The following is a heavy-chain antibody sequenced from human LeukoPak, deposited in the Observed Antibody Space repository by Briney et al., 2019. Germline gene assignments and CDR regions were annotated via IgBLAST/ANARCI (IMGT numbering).Heavy chain of an antibody. CDR3: AKDTPTTGYHLDS. CDR2: IDYSGGSS. D-gene: IGHD1-1*01. J-gene: IGHJ4*02. V-gene: IGHV3-23*01. Sequence: GGSLRLSCTVSGFTLSSYEMSWIRQAPGKGLEWVSSIDYSGGSSYYADSVKGRFTISRDNSENTLYLQINSLRVEDTAVYNCAKDTPTTGYHLDSWGQGTLVTVSS. CDR1: GFTLSSYE.